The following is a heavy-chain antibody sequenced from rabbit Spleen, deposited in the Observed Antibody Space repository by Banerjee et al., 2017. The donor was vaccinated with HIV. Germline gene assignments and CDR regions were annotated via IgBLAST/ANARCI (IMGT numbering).Heavy chain of an antibody. Sequence: EESGGDLVKPEGSLPLTCTASGFSFSGTYWICWVRQAPGKGLEWIACVYTGNSGRTYYASWAKGRFPFSKTSSTTVTLQMTSLTAADTATYFCAKSSSSGDYRYYGMDLWGPGTLVTVS. J-gene: IGHJ6*01. D-gene: IGHD1-1*01. V-gene: IGHV1S45*01. CDR3: AKSSSSGDYRYYGMDL. CDR2: VYTGNSGRT. CDR1: GFSFSGTYW.